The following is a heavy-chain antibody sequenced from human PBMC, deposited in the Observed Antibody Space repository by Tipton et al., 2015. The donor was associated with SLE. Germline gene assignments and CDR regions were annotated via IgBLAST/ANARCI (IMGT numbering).Heavy chain of an antibody. D-gene: IGHD1-1*01. CDR1: GGSISSHY. Sequence: TLSLTCTVSGGSISSHYWSWIRQPPGKGLEWIGSIYYSGSTNYNPSLKSRVTISVDTSKNQFSLKLSSVTAADTAVYYCAREALSTTGTTEGWFDPWGQGTLVTVSS. J-gene: IGHJ5*02. CDR2: IYYSGST. CDR3: AREALSTTGTTEGWFDP. V-gene: IGHV4-59*11.